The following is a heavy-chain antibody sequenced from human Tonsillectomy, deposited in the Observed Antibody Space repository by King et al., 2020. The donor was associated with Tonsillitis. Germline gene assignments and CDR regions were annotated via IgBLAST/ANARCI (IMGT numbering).Heavy chain of an antibody. CDR1: GYTFTSYD. Sequence: VQLVESGAEVKKPGASVKVSCKASGYTFTSYDINWVRQATGQGLEWMGWMNPNRGNTGYAQKFQGRVIITTNTPISTVYMELSSLRSEDTAVYFCARSRRGSYDLWGQGTLVTVSS. CDR3: ARSRRGSYDL. J-gene: IGHJ4*02. D-gene: IGHD1-26*01. CDR2: MNPNRGNT. V-gene: IGHV1-8*01.